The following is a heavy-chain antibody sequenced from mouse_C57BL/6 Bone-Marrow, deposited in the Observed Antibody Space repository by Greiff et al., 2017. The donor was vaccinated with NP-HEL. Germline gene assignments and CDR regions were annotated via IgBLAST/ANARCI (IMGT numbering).Heavy chain of an antibody. V-gene: IGHV3-1*01. CDR2: ISYSGST. J-gene: IGHJ2*01. Sequence: EVKLQESGPGMVKPSQSLSLSCTVTGYSITSGYDWHWIRHFPGNKLEWMGYISYSGSTNYNPSLKSRISITHDTSKTHFFLKLNSVTTEDTATYYCARGRLLFDYWGQGTTLTVSS. D-gene: IGHD1-1*01. CDR3: ARGRLLFDY. CDR1: GYSITSGYD.